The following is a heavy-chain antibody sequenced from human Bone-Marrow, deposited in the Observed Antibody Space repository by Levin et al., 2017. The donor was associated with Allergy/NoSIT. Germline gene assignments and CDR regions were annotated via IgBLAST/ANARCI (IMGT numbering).Heavy chain of an antibody. D-gene: IGHD3-22*01. CDR1: GFTFSSYT. CDR3: AREGYIPSDNSGYYFDQ. Sequence: GESLKISCAASGFTFSSYTMNWVRQAPGKGLEWVSSVTTSSTYIYYAASVRGRFTISRDNAKNSLYLQMNSLRAEDTAVYYCAREGYIPSDNSGYYFDQWGQGTLVTVSS. CDR2: VTTSSTYI. J-gene: IGHJ4*02. V-gene: IGHV3-21*01.